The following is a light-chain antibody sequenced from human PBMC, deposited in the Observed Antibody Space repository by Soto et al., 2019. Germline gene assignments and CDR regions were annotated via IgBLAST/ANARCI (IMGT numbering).Light chain of an antibody. CDR2: GTS. Sequence: KLLTQSPGTLSLSTGARGHLFCRASQSLSSSLAWYQQKSGQAPRLIIYGTSRRATGVPVRFSGSGSGTDFTLTISSLQSEDFGVYFCQQYDNWPWTFGQGTKVDIK. V-gene: IGKV3-15*01. CDR1: QSLSSS. CDR3: QQYDNWPWT. J-gene: IGKJ1*01.